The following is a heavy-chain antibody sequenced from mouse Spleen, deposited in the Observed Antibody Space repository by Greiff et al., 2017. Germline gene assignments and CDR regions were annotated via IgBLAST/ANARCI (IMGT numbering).Heavy chain of an antibody. CDR3: ARQSPFAY. CDR1: GFTFSSYA. V-gene: IGHV5-9-3*01. J-gene: IGHJ3*01. CDR2: ISSGGSYT. Sequence: EVHLVESGGGLVKPGGSLKLSCAASGFTFSSYAMSWVRQTPEKRLEWVATISSGGSYTYYPDSVKGRFTISRDNAKNTLYLQMSSLRSEDTAMYYCARQSPFAYWGQGTLVTVSA.